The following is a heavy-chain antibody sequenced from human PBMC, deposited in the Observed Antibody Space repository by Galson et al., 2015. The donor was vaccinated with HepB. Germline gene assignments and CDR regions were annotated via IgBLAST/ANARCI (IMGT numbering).Heavy chain of an antibody. Sequence: QSGAEVKKPGESLKISCKGSGYSFTSYWIGWVRQMPGKGLEWVGIIYPGDSDTRYSPSFQGQVTISADKSISTAYLQWSSLKASDTAMYYCARRRGAVAESKDFDYWGQGTLVTVSS. CDR3: ARRRGAVAESKDFDY. J-gene: IGHJ4*02. CDR2: IYPGDSDT. V-gene: IGHV5-51*03. CDR1: GYSFTSYW. D-gene: IGHD6-19*01.